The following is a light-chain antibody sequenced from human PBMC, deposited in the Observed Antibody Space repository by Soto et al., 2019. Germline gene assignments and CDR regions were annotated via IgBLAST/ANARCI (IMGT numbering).Light chain of an antibody. Sequence: EIVLTQSPGTLSLSPGERATLSCRASQSVSSSYLAWYQQKPGQATRLLIYGASSSAPGIPDRFSGGRSGTAFFLPISRLVPDDVAVYYCQQYGSSLFTFGGGTKVEIK. V-gene: IGKV3-20*01. CDR1: QSVSSSY. CDR2: GAS. J-gene: IGKJ4*01. CDR3: QQYGSSLFT.